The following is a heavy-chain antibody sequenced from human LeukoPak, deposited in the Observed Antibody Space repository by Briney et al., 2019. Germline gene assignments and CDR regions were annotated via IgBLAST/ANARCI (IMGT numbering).Heavy chain of an antibody. CDR1: GYTFTSYD. CDR3: ARDGYSYGYPIPYFDY. CDR2: MNPNSGNT. V-gene: IGHV1-8*03. J-gene: IGHJ4*02. D-gene: IGHD5-18*01. Sequence: ASVKVSCKASGYTFTSYDINWVRQATGQGLEWMGWMNPNSGNTGYAQKFQGRVTITRNTSISTAYMELSSLRSEDTAVYYCARDGYSYGYPIPYFDYWGQGTLVTVSS.